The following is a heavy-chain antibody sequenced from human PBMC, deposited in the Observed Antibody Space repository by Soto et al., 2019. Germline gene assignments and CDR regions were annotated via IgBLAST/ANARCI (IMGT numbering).Heavy chain of an antibody. Sequence: GEALKISGKGRGYNFSEYWMGRVRQMTGKGLEWMGIIYPGDSDTRYSPSFQGHVTITVDNSTSTAYLQWNTLKASDTAMYYCARRISNFRYYYHAMDVSGQGTTVTVSS. CDR2: IYPGDSDT. J-gene: IGHJ6*02. D-gene: IGHD4-4*01. CDR1: GYNFSEYW. CDR3: ARRISNFRYYYHAMDV. V-gene: IGHV5-51*01.